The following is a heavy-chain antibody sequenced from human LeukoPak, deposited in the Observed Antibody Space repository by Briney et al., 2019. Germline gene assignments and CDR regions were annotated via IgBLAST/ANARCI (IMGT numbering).Heavy chain of an antibody. D-gene: IGHD3-16*01. CDR2: IYYSGST. V-gene: IGHV4-39*01. CDR3: ARQLGAYSYPFDI. CDR1: GGSISSSSYY. Sequence: SETLSLTCTVSGGSISSSSYYWGWIRQPPGKGLEWIGSIYYSGSTLYNPSLTSRVTISVDPSKNQLSLRLNSVTAADTAVYYCARQLGAYSYPFDIWGQGTKVTVSS. J-gene: IGHJ3*02.